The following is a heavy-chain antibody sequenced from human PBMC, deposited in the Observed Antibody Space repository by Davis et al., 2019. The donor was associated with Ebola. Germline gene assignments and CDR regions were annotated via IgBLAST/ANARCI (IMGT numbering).Heavy chain of an antibody. CDR3: AKSHCSGGSCPYYFDF. Sequence: GESLKISCAASGFTFSHYGMHWVRQAPGKGLEWVAVIWYDGSNKYYADSVKGRFTISRDNSKNTLYLQMNSLRAEDTAVYYCAKSHCSGGSCPYYFDFWGQGTQVTVSS. J-gene: IGHJ4*02. CDR2: IWYDGSNK. V-gene: IGHV3-30*02. D-gene: IGHD2-15*01. CDR1: GFTFSHYG.